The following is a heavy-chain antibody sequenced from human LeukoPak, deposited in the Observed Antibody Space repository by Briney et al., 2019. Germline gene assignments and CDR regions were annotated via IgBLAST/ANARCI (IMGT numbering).Heavy chain of an antibody. V-gene: IGHV3-23*01. CDR2: ISGSGGST. CDR3: ARDGEYYYGMDV. Sequence: SGGSLRLSCAASGFTFSSYAMSWVRQAPGKGLEWVSAISGSGGSTYYADSVKGRFTISRDNSKNTLYLQMNSLRAEDTAVYYCARDGEYYYGMDVWGQGTTVTASS. J-gene: IGHJ6*02. CDR1: GFTFSSYA.